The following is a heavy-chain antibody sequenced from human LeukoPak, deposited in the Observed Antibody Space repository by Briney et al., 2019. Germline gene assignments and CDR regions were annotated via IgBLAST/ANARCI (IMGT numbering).Heavy chain of an antibody. J-gene: IGHJ4*02. V-gene: IGHV3-15*01. D-gene: IGHD3-3*01. Sequence: TGGSLRLSCAASGFTFSSYAMSWVRQAPGKGLEWVGRIKSKTDGGTTDYAAPVKGRFTISRDDSKNTLYLQMNSLKTEDTAVYYCTTGLRYYDFWSGYYTGDFDYWGQGTLVTVSS. CDR2: IKSKTDGGTT. CDR3: TTGLRYYDFWSGYYTGDFDY. CDR1: GFTFSSYA.